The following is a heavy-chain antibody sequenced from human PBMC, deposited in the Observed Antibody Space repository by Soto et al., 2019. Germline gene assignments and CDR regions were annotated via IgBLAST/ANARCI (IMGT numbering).Heavy chain of an antibody. CDR1: GGSITAYS. CDR3: ARESGDNGTYEVD. V-gene: IGHV4-4*07. D-gene: IGHD1-7*01. Sequence: QVQVKESGPGLVKPSETLSLTCTVSGGSITAYSWSWLRQSAGKGLEWLGRISINGNSHYHPSLRSRVTVSIETSTNQFSLNLRSVTAADTAVYYCARESGDNGTYEVDWGQGTLVTVSS. CDR2: ISINGNS. J-gene: IGHJ4*02.